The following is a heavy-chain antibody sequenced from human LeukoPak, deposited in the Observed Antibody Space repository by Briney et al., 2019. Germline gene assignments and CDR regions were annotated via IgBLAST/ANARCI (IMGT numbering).Heavy chain of an antibody. Sequence: PGGSLRLSCAASGFTFSDYYMSWIRQAPGKGLEWVSYISSSGSTIYYADSVKGRFTISRDNAKNSLYLQMNSLRAEDTAVYYCASRAGYDILTGYRNWGQGTLVTVSS. J-gene: IGHJ4*02. CDR1: GFTFSDYY. CDR2: ISSSGSTI. V-gene: IGHV3-11*04. CDR3: ASRAGYDILTGYRN. D-gene: IGHD3-9*01.